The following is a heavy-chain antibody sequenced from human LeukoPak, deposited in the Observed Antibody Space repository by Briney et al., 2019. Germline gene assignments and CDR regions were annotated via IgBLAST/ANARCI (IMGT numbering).Heavy chain of an antibody. Sequence: PSETLSLTCAVYGGSFSGYYWSWIRQPPGKGLEWIAEINHSGSTNYNPSLKSRVTISVDTSKNQFSLKLSSVTAADTAVYYCARYCSSTSCYTYYFDYWGQGTLVTVSS. D-gene: IGHD2-2*02. CDR3: ARYCSSTSCYTYYFDY. J-gene: IGHJ4*02. CDR2: INHSGST. CDR1: GGSFSGYY. V-gene: IGHV4-34*01.